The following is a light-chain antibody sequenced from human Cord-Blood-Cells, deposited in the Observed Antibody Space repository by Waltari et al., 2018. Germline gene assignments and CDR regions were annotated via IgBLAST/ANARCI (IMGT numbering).Light chain of an antibody. CDR3: QQYYRTPRT. CDR2: WAS. CDR1: QSVLYSSNKKTY. J-gene: IGKJ4*01. Sequence: DIVMTQSPDALAGALGDRANNNCKSSQSVLYSSNKKTYLAWYQQKPGQRPKLLIYWASTRESGVPDRFSGSGSGTDFTLTVSSLRAEDVAVYYCQQYYRTPRTFGAGTKVELK. V-gene: IGKV4-1*01.